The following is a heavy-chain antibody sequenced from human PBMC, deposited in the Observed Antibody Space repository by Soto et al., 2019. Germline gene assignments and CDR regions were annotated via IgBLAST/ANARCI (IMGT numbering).Heavy chain of an antibody. Sequence: QVQLVQSGAEVKKPGASVKVSCKASGYTFTGYYMHWVRQAPGQGLEWMGWINPNSGGTNYAQKIQGGVHMTRDTSISTAYMELSRLRSDDTAVYSCAFGYSGSYYFDYWGQGTLVTVSS. CDR2: INPNSGGT. CDR3: AFGYSGSYYFDY. V-gene: IGHV1-2*02. D-gene: IGHD1-26*01. CDR1: GYTFTGYY. J-gene: IGHJ4*02.